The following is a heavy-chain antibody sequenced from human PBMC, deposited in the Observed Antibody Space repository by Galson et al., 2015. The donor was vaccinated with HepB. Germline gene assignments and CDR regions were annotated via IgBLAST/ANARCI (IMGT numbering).Heavy chain of an antibody. CDR3: ARVFGQQLVRGNYFDY. D-gene: IGHD6-13*01. V-gene: IGHV3-30*04. CDR2: ISYDGSNK. CDR1: GFTFSSYA. J-gene: IGHJ4*02. Sequence: SLRLSCAASGFTFSSYAMHWVRQAPGKGLEWVAVISYDGSNKYYADSVKGRFTISRDNSKNTLYLQMNSLRAEDTAVYYCARVFGQQLVRGNYFDYWGQGTLVTVSS.